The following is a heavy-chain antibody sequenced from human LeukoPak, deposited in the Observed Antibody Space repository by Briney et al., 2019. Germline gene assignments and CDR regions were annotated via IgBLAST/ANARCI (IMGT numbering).Heavy chain of an antibody. J-gene: IGHJ6*03. CDR1: GGTVTSSTYF. Sequence: PSETLSLTCTLSGGTVTSSTYFWGWIRQPPGKGLEWIGSISYSGATYYNPSLKSRVSMSVHTSKNQFSLKLSSVTAADTAVYYCARDGFYYHYHMDVWGEGTTVTVSS. CDR3: ARDGFYYHYHMDV. V-gene: IGHV4-39*07. D-gene: IGHD1-14*01. CDR2: ISYSGAT.